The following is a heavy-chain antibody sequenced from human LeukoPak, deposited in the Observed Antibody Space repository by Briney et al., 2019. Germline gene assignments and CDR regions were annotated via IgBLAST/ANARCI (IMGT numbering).Heavy chain of an antibody. V-gene: IGHV4-59*12. J-gene: IGHJ4*02. CDR3: ARTTDWGSPAYSDY. CDR1: GDSMRSYY. Sequence: SETLSLTCTVSGDSMRSYYWSWIRQPPGQGLEWIGYMSYIGITNYNPSLKSRVTISVDRSKNQVSLKLTSLTAADTAVYYCARTTDWGSPAYSDYWGQGTLVTVSP. D-gene: IGHD7-27*01. CDR2: MSYIGIT.